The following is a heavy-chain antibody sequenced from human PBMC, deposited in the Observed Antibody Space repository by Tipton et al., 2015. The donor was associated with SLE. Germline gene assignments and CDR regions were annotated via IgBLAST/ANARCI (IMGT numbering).Heavy chain of an antibody. Sequence: SLRLSCAASGFTVSSSYMSWIRQAPGKGLEWVSSISSSSYYIYYADSVKGRFTISRDNSKNTVYLQMNSLRAEDTAVYYCARGTTIFYGDYSDYYYGMDVWGQGTTVTVSS. D-gene: IGHD4-17*01. CDR2: ISSSSYYI. J-gene: IGHJ6*02. CDR3: ARGTTIFYGDYSDYYYGMDV. CDR1: GFTVSSSY. V-gene: IGHV3-21*04.